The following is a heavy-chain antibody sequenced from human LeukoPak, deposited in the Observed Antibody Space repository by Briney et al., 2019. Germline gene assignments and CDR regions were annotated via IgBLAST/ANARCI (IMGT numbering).Heavy chain of an antibody. V-gene: IGHV1-18*01. CDR1: GYTFASYG. D-gene: IGHD3-3*01. CDR3: ARESYDFWSGYRYYFDY. CDR2: ISAYNGNT. Sequence: ASMKVSCKASGYTFASYGISWVRQAPGQGLEWMGWISAYNGNTNYAQKLQGRVTMTTDTSTSTAYMELRSLRSDDTAVYYCARESYDFWSGYRYYFDYWGQGTLVTVSS. J-gene: IGHJ4*02.